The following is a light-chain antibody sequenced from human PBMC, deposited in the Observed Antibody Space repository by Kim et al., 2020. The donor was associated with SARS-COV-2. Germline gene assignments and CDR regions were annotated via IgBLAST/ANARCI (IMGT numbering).Light chain of an antibody. CDR3: LQDYNSPYT. Sequence: SASVGDRVTMTCRASQGIRRDLGWYQQKPGKAPKLLIFAASGLHSGVPSRFSGSASGTDFTLTITNLQPEDFATYYCLQDYNSPYTFGQGTKLEI. CDR2: AAS. J-gene: IGKJ2*01. V-gene: IGKV1-6*01. CDR1: QGIRRD.